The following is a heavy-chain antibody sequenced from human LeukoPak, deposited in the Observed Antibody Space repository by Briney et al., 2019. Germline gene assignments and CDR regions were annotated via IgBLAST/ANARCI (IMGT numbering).Heavy chain of an antibody. D-gene: IGHD2-15*01. CDR3: AKGSLLSCGGARCYELDY. CDR2: ITGRADST. CDR1: GFTFSNYA. J-gene: IGHJ4*02. Sequence: PTGGSLRLSCAASGFTFSNYAMNWVRQAPGKGLEWVSSITGRADSTYYAHSVRGRFTISRDNSKNTLYLQMNSLQAEDTAVYYCAKGSLLSCGGARCYELDYWGQGTLVTVSS. V-gene: IGHV3-23*01.